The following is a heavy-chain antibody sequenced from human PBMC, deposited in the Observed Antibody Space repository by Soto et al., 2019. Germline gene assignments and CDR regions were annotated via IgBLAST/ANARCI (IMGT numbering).Heavy chain of an antibody. CDR2: ISSSSSTI. D-gene: IGHD3-3*01. CDR1: GFTFSSYS. CDR3: ARGGFLERLLKGSWYFDL. V-gene: IGHV3-48*02. J-gene: IGHJ2*01. Sequence: GGSLRLSCAASGFTFSSYSMNWVRQAPGKGLEWVSYISSSSSTIYYADSVKGRFTISRDNAKNSLYLQMNSLRDEDTAVYYCARGGFLERLLKGSWYFDLWGRGTLVTVSS.